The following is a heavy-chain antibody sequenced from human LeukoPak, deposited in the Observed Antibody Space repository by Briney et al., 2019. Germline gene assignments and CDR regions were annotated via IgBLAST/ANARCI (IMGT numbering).Heavy chain of an antibody. D-gene: IGHD6-19*01. CDR2: ISSSSSYI. CDR3: ARDPVAAIDY. J-gene: IGHJ4*02. Sequence: SGGSLRLSCAASGFTFSSYSMNWVRQAPGKGLEWVSSISSSSSYIYYADSVKGRFTISRDNAKNSLYLQMNGLRAEDTAVYYCARDPVAAIDYWGQGTLVTVSS. CDR1: GFTFSSYS. V-gene: IGHV3-21*01.